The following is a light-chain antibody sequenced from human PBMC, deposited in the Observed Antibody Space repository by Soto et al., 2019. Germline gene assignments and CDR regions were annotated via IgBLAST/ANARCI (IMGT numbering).Light chain of an antibody. CDR1: ESVGTN. CDR2: GSS. Sequence: IVLTQSPATLSVSPGERVTLSCRASESVGTNLAWYQQRPGQPPRLLIYGSSTRATGISATFSGSGSRTEFTLTISSLQSEDSAVYYCQQYNNWGLSLGGGTRVEIK. V-gene: IGKV3D-15*01. J-gene: IGKJ4*01. CDR3: QQYNNWGLS.